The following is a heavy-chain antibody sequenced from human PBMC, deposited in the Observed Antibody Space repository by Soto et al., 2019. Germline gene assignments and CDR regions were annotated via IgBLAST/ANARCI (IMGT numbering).Heavy chain of an antibody. V-gene: IGHV4-34*01. CDR1: GGSFSGYY. CDR3: ARVGYSSGFEWFDP. CDR2: INHSGST. J-gene: IGHJ5*02. D-gene: IGHD6-19*01. Sequence: QVQLQQSGAGLLKPSETLSLTCAVYGGSFSGYYWSWIRQPPGKGLGWIGEINHSGSTNYNPSLKSRVTISVDTSKNQFSLNLSSVTAADTAVYYCARVGYSSGFEWFDPWGQGTLVTVSS.